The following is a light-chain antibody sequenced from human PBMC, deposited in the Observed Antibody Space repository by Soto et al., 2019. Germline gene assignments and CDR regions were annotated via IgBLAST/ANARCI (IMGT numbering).Light chain of an antibody. Sequence: EIVLTQSPATLSLSPGEIATLSCRASQSVSSYLAWYQQKPGQAPRLLIYDASNRATGIPARFSGSVSGTDFTLTISSLEPEDFAVYYCQQRSNWLTFGGGTKVEIK. CDR2: DAS. CDR3: QQRSNWLT. CDR1: QSVSSY. J-gene: IGKJ4*01. V-gene: IGKV3-11*01.